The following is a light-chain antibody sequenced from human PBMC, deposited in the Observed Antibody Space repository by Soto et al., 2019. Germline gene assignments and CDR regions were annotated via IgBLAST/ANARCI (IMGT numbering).Light chain of an antibody. CDR1: ASNIGRDP. V-gene: IGLV1-44*01. J-gene: IGLJ1*01. CDR3: AGWDGSLKGFV. CDR2: GNN. Sequence: QSALTQPPSASGAPGQRVTISCSGSASNIGRDPVNWYQQVPGTAPKLLIYGNNHRPSGVPDRFSGSKSGTSASLVISGLQSEDEAEYFCAGWDGSLKGFVFGTGTKVTVL.